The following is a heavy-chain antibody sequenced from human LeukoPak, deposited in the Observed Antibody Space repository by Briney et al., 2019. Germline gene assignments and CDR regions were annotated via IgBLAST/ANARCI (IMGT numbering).Heavy chain of an antibody. CDR3: VRDRDATPDDVRDY. CDR1: GYTFITSG. V-gene: IGHV1-18*01. J-gene: IGHJ4*02. D-gene: IGHD2-21*02. CDR2: ISPFNGKT. Sequence: ASVKVSCKASGYTFITSGITWVRQAPGHGLKWMGWISPFNGKTRFAEELQDRLTMTTDTPTRTAYMVLRSLRSDDTAVYYCVRDRDATPDDVRDYWGQGTLVTVSS.